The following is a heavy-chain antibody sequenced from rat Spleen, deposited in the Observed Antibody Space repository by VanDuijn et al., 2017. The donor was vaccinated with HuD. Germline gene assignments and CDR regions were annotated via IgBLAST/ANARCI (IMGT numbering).Heavy chain of an antibody. Sequence: EVQLVESGGGLVQPGRSLKLSCVASGFTFNNYWMTWIRQAPGKGLEWVASITNTGGSTYYPDSVKGRFTISRDNAKSTLYLQMNSLRSEDTATYYCTRAHYGGYAFDYWGQGVMVTVSS. D-gene: IGHD1-11*01. J-gene: IGHJ2*01. CDR2: ITNTGGST. CDR1: GFTFNNYW. CDR3: TRAHYGGYAFDY. V-gene: IGHV5-31*01.